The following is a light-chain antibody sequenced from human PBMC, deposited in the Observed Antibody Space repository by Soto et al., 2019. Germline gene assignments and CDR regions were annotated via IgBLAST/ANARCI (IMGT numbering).Light chain of an antibody. CDR1: QSVRSSH. Sequence: IVLGQSPGTHYLFRRERATLSFMTSQSVRSSHLAWYQQKPGQAPRLLIYGASSRATGIPARFSGSGSGTDFTLTICRLEPEDSAVYYCQQLESFPSTFGGGTKVDIK. J-gene: IGKJ4*01. V-gene: IGKV3-20*01. CDR2: GAS. CDR3: QQLESFPST.